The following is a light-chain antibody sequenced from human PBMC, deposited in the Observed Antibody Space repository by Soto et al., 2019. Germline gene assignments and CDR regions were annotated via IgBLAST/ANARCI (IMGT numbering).Light chain of an antibody. J-gene: IGKJ1*01. CDR2: KAS. Sequence: DIQMTQSPSTLSGSVGDRVTITCRASQTISSWLAWYQQKPGKAPKLLIYKASTLKSGVPSRFSGSGSGTEFTLTTSSLQPDDFATYYCQHYNSYSEEFGQGTKV. V-gene: IGKV1-5*03. CDR3: QHYNSYSEE. CDR1: QTISSW.